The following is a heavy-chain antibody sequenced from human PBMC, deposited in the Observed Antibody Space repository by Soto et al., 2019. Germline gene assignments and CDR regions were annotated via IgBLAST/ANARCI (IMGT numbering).Heavy chain of an antibody. Sequence: QVQLQESGPGLVKPSQTLSLTCTVSGGSISSGGFYWNWIRQHPGKDLEWIGYIFPSGSTYYNPSLNSRFIMSADTSQNQLSLNLNSVTAADTAVYYCARGGYSGNWFDPWGQGTLVTVSS. V-gene: IGHV4-31*03. CDR1: GGSISSGGFY. CDR2: IFPSGST. J-gene: IGHJ5*02. CDR3: ARGGYSGNWFDP. D-gene: IGHD1-1*01.